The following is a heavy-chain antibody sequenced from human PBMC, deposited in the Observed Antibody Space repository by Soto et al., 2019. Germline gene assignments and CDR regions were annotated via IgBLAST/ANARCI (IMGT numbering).Heavy chain of an antibody. D-gene: IGHD2-2*03. J-gene: IGHJ4*02. Sequence: AAVNVPCKPSGGTLGSYAITWVRQAPGQGLEWIGGIIPMFDSTTYARRFQGRVTITADKSTGTAYMELSSLTSEDTAMYYCARWDGHCISRYCYTPLDFWGQGGQVTVYS. CDR3: ARWDGHCISRYCYTPLDF. CDR2: IIPMFDST. CDR1: GGTLGSYA. V-gene: IGHV1-69*06.